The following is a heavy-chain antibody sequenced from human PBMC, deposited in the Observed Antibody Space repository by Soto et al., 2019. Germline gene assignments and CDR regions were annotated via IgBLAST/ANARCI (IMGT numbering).Heavy chain of an antibody. CDR3: ARCGLVVAATIWFDP. V-gene: IGHV4-39*01. Sequence: SETLSLTCTVSGGSISSSSYYWGWIRQPPGKGLEWIGSIYYSGSTYYNPSLKSRVTISEDTSKNQFSLKLSSVTAADTAVYYCARCGLVVAATIWFDPWGQGTLVTVSS. CDR1: GGSISSSSYY. CDR2: IYYSGST. J-gene: IGHJ5*02. D-gene: IGHD2-15*01.